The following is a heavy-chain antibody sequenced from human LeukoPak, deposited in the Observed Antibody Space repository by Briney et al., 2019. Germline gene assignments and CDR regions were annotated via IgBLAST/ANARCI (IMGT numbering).Heavy chain of an antibody. CDR2: IYTSGST. Sequence: SETLSLTCTVSGGSISSYYWSWIRQPAGKGLEWIGRIYTSGSTNYNPSLKSRVTMSVDTSKNQFSLKLSSVTAVDTAVYYCARDYTLDYYGSGSYYGGVFDPWGQGTLVTVSS. J-gene: IGHJ5*02. D-gene: IGHD3-10*01. CDR3: ARDYTLDYYGSGSYYGGVFDP. CDR1: GGSISSYY. V-gene: IGHV4-4*07.